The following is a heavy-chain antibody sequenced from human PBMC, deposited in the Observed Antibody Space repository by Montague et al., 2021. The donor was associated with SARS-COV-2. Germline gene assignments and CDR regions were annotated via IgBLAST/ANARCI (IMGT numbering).Heavy chain of an antibody. CDR2: ISSSVRTI. D-gene: IGHD3-22*01. CDR1: GFTFSSSE. J-gene: IGHJ3*02. V-gene: IGHV3-48*03. CDR3: ARSYYYDSSGYYPDAFDI. Sequence: SLRLSCAASGFTFSSSEMNWVRQAPGQGLEWVSYISSSVRTIYYADSVKGRFTISIDNAKNSLYLQMNSLRAEDTAVYYCARSYYYDSSGYYPDAFDIWGQGTMVTVSS.